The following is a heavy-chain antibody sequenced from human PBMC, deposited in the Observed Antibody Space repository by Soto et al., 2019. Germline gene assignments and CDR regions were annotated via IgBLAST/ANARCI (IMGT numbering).Heavy chain of an antibody. D-gene: IGHD5-12*01. CDR3: ARLGRYSGYDFGGRDAFDI. J-gene: IGHJ3*02. V-gene: IGHV1-2*02. CDR1: GYTFTGYY. Sequence: ASVKVSCKASGYTFTGYYMHWVRQAPGQGLEWMGWINPNSGGTNYAQKFQGRVTTTRDTSISTAYIELSRLRSDDTAVYYCARLGRYSGYDFGGRDAFDIWGQGTMVTVS. CDR2: INPNSGGT.